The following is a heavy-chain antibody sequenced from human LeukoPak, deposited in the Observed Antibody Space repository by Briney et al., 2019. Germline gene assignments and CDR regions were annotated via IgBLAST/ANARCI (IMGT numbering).Heavy chain of an antibody. V-gene: IGHV1-24*01. J-gene: IGHJ3*02. Sequence: ASVKVSCKVSGYTLTELSMHWVRQAPGKGLEWMGGFDPEDGETIYAQKFRGRVTMTEDTSTDTACMELSSLRSEDTAVYYCATLPPLVPAGPADAFDIWGQGTMVTVSS. CDR3: ATLPPLVPAGPADAFDI. CDR2: FDPEDGET. CDR1: GYTLTELS. D-gene: IGHD2-2*01.